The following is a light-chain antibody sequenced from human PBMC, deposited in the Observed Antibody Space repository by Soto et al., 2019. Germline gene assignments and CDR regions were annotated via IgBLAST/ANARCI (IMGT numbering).Light chain of an antibody. CDR2: DVS. J-gene: IGLJ2*01. CDR3: SSYANSDTVI. Sequence: QSALTQPASVSGSPGQSITISCTGTSSDVGTYNFVSWYRQHPVKAPILIIFDVSSRPSGISNRFSGSKSGNTASLTISGVQAEDEADYYCSSYANSDTVIFGGGTKVT. V-gene: IGLV2-14*01. CDR1: SSDVGTYNF.